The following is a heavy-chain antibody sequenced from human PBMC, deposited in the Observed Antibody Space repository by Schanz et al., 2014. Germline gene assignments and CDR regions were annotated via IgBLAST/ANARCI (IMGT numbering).Heavy chain of an antibody. Sequence: EVQLVESGGGLVQPGGSLRLSCAASTFTFSSDWMSWVRQARGKGLEWVSSISSRSSHIYYADSVKGRFTISRDNAKSSLYLQMNSLRVEDTAVYYCAASSGWHPSTDYWGQGTLVTVSS. V-gene: IGHV3-21*04. CDR2: ISSRSSHI. D-gene: IGHD6-19*01. CDR3: AASSGWHPSTDY. CDR1: TFTFSSDW. J-gene: IGHJ4*02.